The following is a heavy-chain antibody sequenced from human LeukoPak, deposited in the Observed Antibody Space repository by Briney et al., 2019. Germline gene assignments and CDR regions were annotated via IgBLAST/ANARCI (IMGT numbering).Heavy chain of an antibody. CDR1: GGAFSDYA. Sequence: ASVKVSCKASGGAFSDYAITWVRQAPGQGLEWMGRIISFVDIPYYAQKFQGRVTITADKSTSTVYMELSSLKSEDTAVYYCASALVGKQLHPSEWGQGTLVTVSS. J-gene: IGHJ4*02. V-gene: IGHV1-69*04. D-gene: IGHD1-1*01. CDR2: IISFVDIP. CDR3: ASALVGKQLHPSE.